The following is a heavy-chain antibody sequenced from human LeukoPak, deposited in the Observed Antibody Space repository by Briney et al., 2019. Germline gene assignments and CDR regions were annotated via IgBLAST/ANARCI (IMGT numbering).Heavy chain of an antibody. CDR1: GGTFSSYA. CDR2: IIPIFGTA. CDR3: ARERWGREQQLVTPYYYYYYMDV. D-gene: IGHD6-13*01. J-gene: IGHJ6*03. Sequence: PGASVKVSCKASGGTFSSYAISWVRQAPGQGLEWMGGIIPIFGTANYAQKFQGRVTITADKSTSTAYMELSSLRSEDTAVCYCARERWGREQQLVTPYYYYYYMDVWGKGTTVTVSS. V-gene: IGHV1-69*06.